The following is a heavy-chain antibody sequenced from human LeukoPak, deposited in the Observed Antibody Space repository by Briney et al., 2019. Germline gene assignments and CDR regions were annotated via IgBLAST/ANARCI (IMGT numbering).Heavy chain of an antibody. V-gene: IGHV3-23*01. CDR2: ISGSGGRT. Sequence: GGSLRLSCAVSGFTFSNYAMNWVRQAPGKGLEWVSAISGSGGRTYYADSVKGRFTISRDNSKNTVYLQMSSLRAEDTAVYYCAKSMIVVVISYFDYWSQGTLVSVSS. J-gene: IGHJ4*02. CDR1: GFTFSNYA. D-gene: IGHD3-22*01. CDR3: AKSMIVVVISYFDY.